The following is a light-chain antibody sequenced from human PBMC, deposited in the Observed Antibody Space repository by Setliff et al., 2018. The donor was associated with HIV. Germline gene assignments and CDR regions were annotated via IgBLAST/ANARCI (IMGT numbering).Light chain of an antibody. CDR1: SSNIGSNT. CDR2: RNN. Sequence: QSVLAQPPSASGTPGQRVTISCSGSSSNIGSNTVNWYQQLPGTAPKLLIYRNNQRPSGVPDRFSGSKSGTSASPAISGLQSEDEADYYCAAWDDSLNGNYVFGTGTKVTVL. J-gene: IGLJ1*01. CDR3: AAWDDSLNGNYV. V-gene: IGLV1-44*01.